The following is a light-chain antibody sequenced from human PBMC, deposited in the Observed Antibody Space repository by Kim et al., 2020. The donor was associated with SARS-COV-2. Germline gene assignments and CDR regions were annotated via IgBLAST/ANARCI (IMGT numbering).Light chain of an antibody. CDR1: QRVSSY. Sequence: SPGERATRSCRASQRVSSYLAWYQQKPGQAPRLLIYDASNRATGIPARFSGSGSGTDFTLTISSLEPEDFAVYYCQQRSNWPAACSFGQGTKLEI. CDR3: QQRSNWPAACS. J-gene: IGKJ2*04. CDR2: DAS. V-gene: IGKV3-11*01.